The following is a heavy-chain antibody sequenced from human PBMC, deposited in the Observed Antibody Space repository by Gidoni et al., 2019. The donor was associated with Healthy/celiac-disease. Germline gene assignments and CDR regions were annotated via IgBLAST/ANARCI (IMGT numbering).Heavy chain of an antibody. D-gene: IGHD4-17*01. CDR2: IYWDDDK. Sequence: QITLKESGPTMVKPTQTLTLTCTFSGFSHSTSGVGVGWIRQPPGKALEWLALIYWDDDKRYSPSLKSRLTITKDTSKNQVVLTMTNMDPVDTATYYCASGDYGDNWFDPWGQGTLVTVSS. V-gene: IGHV2-5*02. J-gene: IGHJ5*02. CDR3: ASGDYGDNWFDP. CDR1: GFSHSTSGVG.